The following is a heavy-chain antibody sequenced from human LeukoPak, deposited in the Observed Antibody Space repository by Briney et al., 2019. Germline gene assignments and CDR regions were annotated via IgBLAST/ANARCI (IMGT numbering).Heavy chain of an antibody. Sequence: GRSLRLSCAASGFTFGSYAMHWVRQAPGKGLEWVAVISYDGSNKYYADSVKGRFTISRDNSKNTLYLQMNSLRAEDTAVYYCARGYSSSWSSFDYWGQGTLVTVSS. CDR3: ARGYSSSWSSFDY. V-gene: IGHV3-30*04. J-gene: IGHJ4*02. CDR1: GFTFGSYA. CDR2: ISYDGSNK. D-gene: IGHD6-13*01.